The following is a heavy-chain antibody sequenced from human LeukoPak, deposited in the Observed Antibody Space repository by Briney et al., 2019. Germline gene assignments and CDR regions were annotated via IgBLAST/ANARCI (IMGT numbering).Heavy chain of an antibody. J-gene: IGHJ4*02. D-gene: IGHD4-17*01. Sequence: GRSLRLSCTGSGFTFGDYAVIWVRQAPGRGLEWVGFIRSKAYGGTTEYAASVKGRFTISRDDSKSIAYPQMDSLKTEDTAVYYCTRDYGDYKGDYWGQGTLVTVSS. CDR2: IRSKAYGGTT. CDR3: TRDYGDYKGDY. V-gene: IGHV3-49*04. CDR1: GFTFGDYA.